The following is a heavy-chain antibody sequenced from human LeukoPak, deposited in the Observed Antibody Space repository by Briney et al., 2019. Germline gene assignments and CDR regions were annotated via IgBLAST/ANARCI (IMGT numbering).Heavy chain of an antibody. Sequence: KPSETLSLTCAVYGGSFSGYYWSWIRQPPGKGLEWIGEINHSGSTNYNPPLKSRVTISVDTSKNQFSLKLSSVTAADTAVYYCATGREDFDYWGQGTLVTVSS. J-gene: IGHJ4*02. CDR3: ATGREDFDY. CDR2: INHSGST. D-gene: IGHD1-26*01. CDR1: GGSFSGYY. V-gene: IGHV4-34*01.